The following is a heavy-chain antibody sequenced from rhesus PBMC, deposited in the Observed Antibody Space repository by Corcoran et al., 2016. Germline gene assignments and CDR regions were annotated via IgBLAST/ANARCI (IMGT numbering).Heavy chain of an antibody. CDR3: ARESGDV. Sequence: QVQLQESGPGLVKPSETLSLTCAVSGGSISSSNWWSWIRQPPGKGLEWIGYISGSSGITYHNPSLKSRVTISKDTSKNQFSLKLSSVTAADTAVYYCARESGDVWGPGVLVTVSS. V-gene: IGHV4S19*01. CDR1: GGSISSSNW. J-gene: IGHJ5-1*01. CDR2: ISGSSGIT.